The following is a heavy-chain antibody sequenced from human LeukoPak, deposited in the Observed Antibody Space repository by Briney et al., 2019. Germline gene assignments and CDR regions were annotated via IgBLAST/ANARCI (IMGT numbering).Heavy chain of an antibody. D-gene: IGHD6-13*01. J-gene: IGHJ3*02. Sequence: SETLSLTCAVSGGSISSSNWWRWVRQPPGKGLEWIGEIYHSGSTNYNPSLKSRVTISVDKSKNQFSLKLSSVTAADTAVYYCARDCIAAAATGAFDIWGQGTMVTVSS. CDR3: ARDCIAAAATGAFDI. V-gene: IGHV4-4*02. CDR1: GGSISSSNW. CDR2: IYHSGST.